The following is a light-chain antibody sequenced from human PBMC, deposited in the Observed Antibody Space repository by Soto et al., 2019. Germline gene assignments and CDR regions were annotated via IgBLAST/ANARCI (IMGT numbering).Light chain of an antibody. Sequence: DIQMTQSPSSVSASVGDRVTITCRASPGISSWLAWSQQKPGQAPKLLIYAASSLQSGVPSRFSGSGSGTDFTRTISSLQPEDVATYYCQQANSFPCTFGQGTKGEIK. CDR2: AAS. V-gene: IGKV1-12*01. CDR1: PGISSW. CDR3: QQANSFPCT. J-gene: IGKJ1*01.